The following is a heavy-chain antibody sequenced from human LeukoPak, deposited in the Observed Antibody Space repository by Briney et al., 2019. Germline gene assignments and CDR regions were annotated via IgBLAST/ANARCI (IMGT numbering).Heavy chain of an antibody. J-gene: IGHJ4*02. Sequence: EGSLRLSCAASGFTFSNYGMHWVRQAPGKGLEWVAVIWYDGSNKYYADSVKGRFTISRDNSKNTLYLQMSSLRAEDTAVYYCAKKGYFDWLLDYWGQGTLVTVSS. V-gene: IGHV3-33*06. CDR2: IWYDGSNK. CDR3: AKKGYFDWLLDY. CDR1: GFTFSNYG. D-gene: IGHD3-9*01.